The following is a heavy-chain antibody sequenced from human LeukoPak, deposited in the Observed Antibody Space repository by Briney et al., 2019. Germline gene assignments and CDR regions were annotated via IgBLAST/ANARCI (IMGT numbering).Heavy chain of an antibody. CDR2: ISTYNGNT. CDR1: GYTFTSHG. V-gene: IGHV1-18*01. J-gene: IGHJ4*02. CDR3: ATERAYCSSTSCYFDAYDY. D-gene: IGHD2-2*01. Sequence: GASVKVSCKASGYTFTSHGISWVRQAPGQGLEWMGWISTYNGNTNYAQKLQGRVSMTTDTSTSTAYMDLRSLRSDDTAVYYCATERAYCSSTSCYFDAYDYWGQGTLVTVSS.